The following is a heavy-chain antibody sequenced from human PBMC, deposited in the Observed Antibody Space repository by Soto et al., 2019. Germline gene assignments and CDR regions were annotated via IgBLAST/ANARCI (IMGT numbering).Heavy chain of an antibody. D-gene: IGHD3-16*02. Sequence: PGESLKISCKGSGYSFTSYWIGWVRQMPGKGLEWMGIIYPGDSDTRYSPSFQGQVTISADKSISTAYLQWSSLKASDTAMYYCARRTRDYVWGSYRYDYYYYGMDVWGQGTTVTVSS. CDR3: ARRTRDYVWGSYRYDYYYYGMDV. J-gene: IGHJ6*02. CDR2: IYPGDSDT. CDR1: GYSFTSYW. V-gene: IGHV5-51*01.